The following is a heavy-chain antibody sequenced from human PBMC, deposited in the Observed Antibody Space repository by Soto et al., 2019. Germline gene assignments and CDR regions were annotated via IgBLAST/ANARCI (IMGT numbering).Heavy chain of an antibody. J-gene: IGHJ4*02. Sequence: SETLSLTCTVSGGSINSYYWNWIRQPPGKGLEWIGYSYYSGTTNYNPSLKSRVTISVDRSKNQFSLRLSSVTAADSAVYYCARDTGTSCSGGTCYATFDSWGQGTLVTVSS. V-gene: IGHV4-59*01. CDR1: GGSINSYY. CDR3: ARDTGTSCSGGTCYATFDS. D-gene: IGHD2-15*01. CDR2: SYYSGTT.